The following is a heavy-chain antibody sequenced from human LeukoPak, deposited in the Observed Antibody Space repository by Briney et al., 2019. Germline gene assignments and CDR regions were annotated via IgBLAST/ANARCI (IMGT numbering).Heavy chain of an antibody. CDR2: INPSSGAT. V-gene: IGHV1-2*02. CDR3: ARLTGDNYFDS. J-gene: IGHJ4*02. Sequence: GASVKVSCKASGYTFTDYFMHWVRQAPGQGLEWMGWINPSSGATEYAQKFQGRVTMTRDTSISTAYMELSRLTSGDTAVCYCARLTGDNYFDSWGQGTLVTVSS. CDR1: GYTFTDYF. D-gene: IGHD3-9*01.